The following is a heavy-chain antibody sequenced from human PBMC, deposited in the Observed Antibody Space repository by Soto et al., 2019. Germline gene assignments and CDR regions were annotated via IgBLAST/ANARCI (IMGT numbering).Heavy chain of an antibody. V-gene: IGHV1-69*01. Sequence: QVQLVQCWAEVKKPGSSVKVSCKASGGTFSSYAISWVRQAPGQGLEWMGGIIPISGTANYEQKFQGRVTITADESTSTAYMELSSLRSEDTAVYYCARSQGSSTSLEIYYYYYYGMDVWGQGTTVTVSS. D-gene: IGHD2-2*01. J-gene: IGHJ6*02. CDR1: GGTFSSYA. CDR3: ARSQGSSTSLEIYYYYYYGMDV. CDR2: IIPISGTA.